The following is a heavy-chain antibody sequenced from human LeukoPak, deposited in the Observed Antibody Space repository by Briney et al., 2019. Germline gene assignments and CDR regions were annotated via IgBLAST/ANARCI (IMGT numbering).Heavy chain of an antibody. J-gene: IGHJ4*02. CDR3: AKRGDIRGFDY. CDR1: GFIFNNYV. V-gene: IGHV3-23*01. D-gene: IGHD3-16*01. Sequence: GGSLRLSCVASGFIFNNYVMTWVRQAPGKGLEWVSTIGASGGNINYADSVKGRFTISRDNSKNTLYLQMNTLRAEDTAVYYCAKRGDIRGFDYWGQGSLVAVSS. CDR2: IGASGGNI.